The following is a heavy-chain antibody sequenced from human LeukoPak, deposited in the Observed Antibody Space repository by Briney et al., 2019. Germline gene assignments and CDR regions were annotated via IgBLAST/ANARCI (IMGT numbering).Heavy chain of an antibody. CDR3: TTAPVTYYYDSSGYRQGAFDI. D-gene: IGHD3-22*01. CDR1: EFSVGSNY. CDR2: IKSKTDGGTT. V-gene: IGHV3-15*01. Sequence: GGSLRLSCAASEFSVGSNYMTWVRQAPGKGLEWVGRIKSKTDGGTTDYAAPVKGRFTISRDDSKNTLYLQMNSLKTENTAVYYCTTAPVTYYYDSSGYRQGAFDIWGQGTMVTVSS. J-gene: IGHJ3*02.